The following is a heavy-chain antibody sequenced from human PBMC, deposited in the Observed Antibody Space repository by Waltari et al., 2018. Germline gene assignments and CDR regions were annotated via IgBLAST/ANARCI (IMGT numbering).Heavy chain of an antibody. CDR3: NTPPPYCGGDCPADY. CDR2: IRSRNVGGTA. V-gene: IGHV3-15*01. J-gene: IGHJ4*02. CDR1: GFTFTDAW. Sequence: EVQLVESGGGLVKPGGSLRLSCVGSGFTFTDAWMSWVRQAPGKGLEWVGRIRSRNVGGTADYAAPVKGRFIISTDDSKNTLFLQMNSLKTEDTGIYYCNTPPPYCGGDCPADYWGQGTLVTVSS. D-gene: IGHD2-21*01.